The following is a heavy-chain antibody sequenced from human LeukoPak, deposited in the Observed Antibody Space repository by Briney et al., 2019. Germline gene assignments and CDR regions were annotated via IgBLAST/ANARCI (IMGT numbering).Heavy chain of an antibody. CDR3: VRGGPSTWS. CDR1: GCTFKLYW. D-gene: IGHD2-15*01. CDR2: INDDGSDT. Sequence: GGSLRLSCAASGCTFKLYWMHWVRQVPGKRPVWVSRINDDGSDTIYADSVRGRFTISRDDAKNTVYLQMNNLRAADTAVYYCVRGGPSTWSWGQGTLVTVSS. J-gene: IGHJ5*02. V-gene: IGHV3-74*01.